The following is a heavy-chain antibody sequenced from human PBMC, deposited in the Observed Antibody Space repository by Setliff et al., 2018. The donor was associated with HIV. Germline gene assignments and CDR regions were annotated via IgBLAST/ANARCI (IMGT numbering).Heavy chain of an antibody. Sequence: PGGSLRLSCAASGFTFSSYAMSWVRQAPGKGLEWVSVISGSGDITYYRESVKGRFTVSRDNAKNSLYLQMNNVRAEDTAVYYCARGVGSGYIPYFDYWGQGTLVTVSS. CDR2: ISGSGDIT. J-gene: IGHJ4*02. CDR1: GFTFSSYA. V-gene: IGHV3-23*01. D-gene: IGHD3-22*01. CDR3: ARGVGSGYIPYFDY.